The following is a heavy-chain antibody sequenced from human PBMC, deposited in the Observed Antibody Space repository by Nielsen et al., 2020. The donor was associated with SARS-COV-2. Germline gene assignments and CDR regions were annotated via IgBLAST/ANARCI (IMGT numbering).Heavy chain of an antibody. CDR3: ARDPLRYFDWPGAIDI. V-gene: IGHV3-48*01. D-gene: IGHD3-9*01. CDR1: GFTFSSYW. Sequence: GGSLRLSCAASGFTFSSYWMNWVRQAPGKGLEWVSYISSSSSTIYYADSVKGRFTISRDNAKNSLYLQMNSLRAEDTAVYYCARDPLRYFDWPGAIDIWGQGTMVTVSS. J-gene: IGHJ3*02. CDR2: ISSSSSTI.